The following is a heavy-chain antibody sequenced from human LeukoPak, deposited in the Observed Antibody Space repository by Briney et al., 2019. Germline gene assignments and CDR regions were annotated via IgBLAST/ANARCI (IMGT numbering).Heavy chain of an antibody. CDR2: TRNKANSYTT. CDR3: ARDLGGYDGLENY. Sequence: PGGSLRLSCAASGFTFSDHYMDWVRQAPGKGLEWVGRTRNKANSYTTEYAASVKGRFTISRDDSKNSLYLQMNSLKTEDTAVYYCARDLGGYDGLENYWGQGTLVTVSS. J-gene: IGHJ4*02. CDR1: GFTFSDHY. D-gene: IGHD5-12*01. V-gene: IGHV3-72*01.